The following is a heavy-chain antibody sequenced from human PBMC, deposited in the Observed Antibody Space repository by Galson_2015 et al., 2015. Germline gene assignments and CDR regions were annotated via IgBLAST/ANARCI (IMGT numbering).Heavy chain of an antibody. Sequence: SLRLSCAASGFTFSSYGMHWVRQAPGKGLEWVAVIWYDGSNKYYADSVKGRFTISRDNSKNTLYLQMNSLGAEDTAVYYCARDGGDCSSTSCYGYYGMDVWGQGTTVTVSS. CDR2: IWYDGSNK. CDR1: GFTFSSYG. J-gene: IGHJ6*02. CDR3: ARDGGDCSSTSCYGYYGMDV. D-gene: IGHD2-2*01. V-gene: IGHV3-33*01.